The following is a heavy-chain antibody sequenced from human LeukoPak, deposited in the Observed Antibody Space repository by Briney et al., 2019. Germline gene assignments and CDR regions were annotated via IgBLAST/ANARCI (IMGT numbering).Heavy chain of an antibody. CDR1: GYTFTSYY. D-gene: IGHD6-25*01. Sequence: GASVKVSCKASGYTFTSYYMHWVRQAPGQGLEWMGIINPSGGSTSYAQKFRGRVTMTRDTSTSTVCMELSSLRSEDTAVYYCARSGRRQYGMDVWGQGTTVTVSS. J-gene: IGHJ6*02. CDR3: ARSGRRQYGMDV. CDR2: INPSGGST. V-gene: IGHV1-46*01.